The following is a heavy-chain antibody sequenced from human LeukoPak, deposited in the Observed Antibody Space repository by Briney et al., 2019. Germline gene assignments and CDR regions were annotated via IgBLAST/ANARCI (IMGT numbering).Heavy chain of an antibody. CDR2: INHSGST. Sequence: SETLSLTCAVYGGSFSGYYWGWIRQPPGKGLEWIGEINHSGSTNYNPSLKSRVTISVDTSKNQFSLKLSSVTAADTAVYYCATTLSSSWMPVDYWGQGTLVTVSS. CDR3: ATTLSSSWMPVDY. J-gene: IGHJ4*02. V-gene: IGHV4-34*01. CDR1: GGSFSGYY. D-gene: IGHD6-13*01.